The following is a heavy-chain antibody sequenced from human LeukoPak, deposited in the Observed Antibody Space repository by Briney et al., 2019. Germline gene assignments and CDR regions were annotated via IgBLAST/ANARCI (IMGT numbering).Heavy chain of an antibody. CDR1: GFTFSSYE. D-gene: IGHD3-22*01. CDR3: ARDSSGYYHRAYYYYMDV. V-gene: IGHV3-48*03. Sequence: HSGGSLRLSCAASGFTFSSYEMNWVRQAPGKGLEWVSFISSSGSTIYYADYVKGRVTISRDNAKNSLYLQMNSLRAEDTAVYYCARDSSGYYHRAYYYYMDVWGKGTTVTVSS. J-gene: IGHJ6*03. CDR2: ISSSGSTI.